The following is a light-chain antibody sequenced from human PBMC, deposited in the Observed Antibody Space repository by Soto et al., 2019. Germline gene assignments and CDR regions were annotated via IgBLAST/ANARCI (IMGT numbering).Light chain of an antibody. Sequence: QSVLTQPPSVAEAPRQRVTISCSGSSFNIGDSAVNWYQQFPGKAPKLLIYYDDLLPSGVSDRFSGSKSGTSASLVISGLQSDDEADYYCSAWDDTLNGFVFGTGTKLTVL. V-gene: IGLV1-36*01. CDR2: YDD. J-gene: IGLJ1*01. CDR1: SFNIGDSA. CDR3: SAWDDTLNGFV.